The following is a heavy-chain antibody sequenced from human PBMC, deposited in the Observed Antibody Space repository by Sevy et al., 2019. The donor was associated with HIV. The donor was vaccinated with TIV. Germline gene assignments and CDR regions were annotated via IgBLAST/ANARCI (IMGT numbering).Heavy chain of an antibody. J-gene: IGHJ4*02. V-gene: IGHV4-39*01. Sequence: SETLSLTCTVSGASISSSGYYWGWIRQPPGKGLEWIASIRYSGSTYYNPSLKSRVTISADTSKNQFSLKLNSVTAADTAIYYCAGPYLTYSSGWSYYDYWGQGTVVTVSS. CDR1: GASISSSGYY. CDR3: AGPYLTYSSGWSYYDY. D-gene: IGHD6-19*01. CDR2: IRYSGST.